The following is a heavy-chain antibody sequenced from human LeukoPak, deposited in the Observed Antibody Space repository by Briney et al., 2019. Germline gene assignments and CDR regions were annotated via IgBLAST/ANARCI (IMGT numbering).Heavy chain of an antibody. CDR1: RYTFTSYG. CDR2: ISAYNGNT. D-gene: IGHD3-10*01. J-gene: IGHJ4*02. Sequence: GASVKVSCKASRYTFTSYGISWVRQAPGQGLEWMGWISAYNGNTNYAQKLQGRVTMTTDTSTSTAYMELRSLRSDDTAVYYCARSGTMVRGVNTLIDYWGQGTLVTVSS. CDR3: ARSGTMVRGVNTLIDY. V-gene: IGHV1-18*01.